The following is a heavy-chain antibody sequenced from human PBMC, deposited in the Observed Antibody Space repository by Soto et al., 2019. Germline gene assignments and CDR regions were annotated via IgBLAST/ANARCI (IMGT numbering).Heavy chain of an antibody. V-gene: IGHV1-69*13. CDR3: AREDIVVVPAARPLYYYGMDV. J-gene: IGHJ6*02. CDR1: GGTFSSYA. D-gene: IGHD2-2*01. CDR2: IIPIFGTA. Sequence: VKVSCKASGGTFSSYAISWVRQAPGQGLEWMGGIIPIFGTANYAQKFQGRVTITADESTSTAYMELSSLRSEDTAVYYCAREDIVVVPAARPLYYYGMDVWGQGTTVTVSS.